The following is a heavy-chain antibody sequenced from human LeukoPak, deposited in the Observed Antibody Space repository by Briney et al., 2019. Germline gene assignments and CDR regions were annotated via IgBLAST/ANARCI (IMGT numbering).Heavy chain of an antibody. CDR3: ARVGSGWYPYYFDY. CDR1: GGSISSYC. J-gene: IGHJ4*02. Sequence: PSETLSLTCTVSGGSISSYCWSWIRQPPGKGLEWIGYIYYSGSTNYNPSLKSRVTISVDTSKNQFSLKLSSVTAADTAVYYCARVGSGWYPYYFDYWGQGTLVTVSS. CDR2: IYYSGST. V-gene: IGHV4-59*01. D-gene: IGHD6-19*01.